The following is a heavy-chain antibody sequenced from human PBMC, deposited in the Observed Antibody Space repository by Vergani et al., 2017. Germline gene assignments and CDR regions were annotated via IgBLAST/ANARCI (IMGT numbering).Heavy chain of an antibody. CDR2: INHSGST. J-gene: IGHJ4*02. D-gene: IGHD7-27*01. V-gene: IGHV4-38-2*02. CDR1: GYSISSGYY. Sequence: QVQLQESGPGLVKPSETLSLTCTVSGYSISSGYYWGWIRQPPGKGLEWIGSINHSGSTYYNPSLKSRFPISVDTSKNHFSLKLSSVTAADTAVYYCASRTGVDAYFDYWGQGTLVTVSA. CDR3: ASRTGVDAYFDY.